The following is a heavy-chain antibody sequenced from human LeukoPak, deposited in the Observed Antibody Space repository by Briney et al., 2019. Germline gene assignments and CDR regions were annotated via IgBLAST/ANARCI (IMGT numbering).Heavy chain of an antibody. V-gene: IGHV3-74*01. CDR2: INSDGSSP. J-gene: IGHJ6*02. D-gene: IGHD6-19*01. CDR1: GFTFSTSA. Sequence: PGGSLRLSCAASGFTFSTSAMSWVRQTPGKGLVWVSCINSDGSSPNYADSVKGRFTISRDNAKNTVYLQMNSLRAEDTAVYYCARWGSSGWYPMDVWGQGTTVTVSS. CDR3: ARWGSSGWYPMDV.